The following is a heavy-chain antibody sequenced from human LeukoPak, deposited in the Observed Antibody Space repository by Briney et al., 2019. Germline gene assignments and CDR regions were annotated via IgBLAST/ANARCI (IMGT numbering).Heavy chain of an antibody. D-gene: IGHD1-26*01. CDR2: ISSSGSYT. CDR3: ARYVRSYYDSEREPFDY. J-gene: IGHJ4*02. CDR1: GFNFTTHS. Sequence: GGSLRLSCAASGFNFTTHSMNWVRQAPGKGLGWLSSISSSGSYTYYTDSVKGRFTISRDNAKNSLYLQMNSLRAEDTAVYYCARYVRSYYDSEREPFDYWGQGTLVTVSS. V-gene: IGHV3-21*01.